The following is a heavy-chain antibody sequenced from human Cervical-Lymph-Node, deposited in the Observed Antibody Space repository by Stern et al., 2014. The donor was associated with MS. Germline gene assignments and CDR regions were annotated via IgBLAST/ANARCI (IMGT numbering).Heavy chain of an antibody. CDR1: GYTFTGYY. J-gene: IGHJ4*02. Sequence: VQLVESGAEVKKPGASVKVSCKASGYTFTGYYMHWVRQAPGQGLEWMGRINPNSGGTSYAQKFHGRVTMTRDTSISTACMELSRLRSDDTAVYYCARERALIVGATTGFDYWGQGTLVTVSS. CDR2: INPNSGGT. V-gene: IGHV1-2*06. D-gene: IGHD1-26*01. CDR3: ARERALIVGATTGFDY.